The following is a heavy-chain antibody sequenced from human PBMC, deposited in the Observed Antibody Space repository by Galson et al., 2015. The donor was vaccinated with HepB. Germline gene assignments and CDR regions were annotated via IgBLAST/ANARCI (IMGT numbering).Heavy chain of an antibody. CDR1: GYTFTGYY. V-gene: IGHV1-2*04. J-gene: IGHJ4*02. D-gene: IGHD3-10*01. Sequence: SVKVSCKASGYTFTGYYMHWVRQAPGQGLEWMGWINPNSGGTNYAQKFQGWVTMTRDTSISTAYMELSRLRSDDTAVYYCARARNYLSDTAMVKGGLLWFGESNGFDYWGQGTLVTVSS. CDR2: INPNSGGT. CDR3: ARARNYLSDTAMVKGGLLWFGESNGFDY.